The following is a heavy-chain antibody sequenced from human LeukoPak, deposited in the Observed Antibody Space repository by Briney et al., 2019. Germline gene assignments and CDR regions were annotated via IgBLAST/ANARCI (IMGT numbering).Heavy chain of an antibody. CDR3: ARGWIQLSLVPPGH. CDR2: IKQDGSEK. CDR1: GFTFSSYW. V-gene: IGHV3-7*04. D-gene: IGHD5-18*01. Sequence: GGSLRLSCAASGFTFSSYWMSWVRQAPGKGLEWVANIKQDGSEKYYVDSVKGRFTISRDNAKNSLYLQMNSLGAEDTAVYYCARGWIQLSLVPPGHWGQGTLVTVSS. J-gene: IGHJ4*02.